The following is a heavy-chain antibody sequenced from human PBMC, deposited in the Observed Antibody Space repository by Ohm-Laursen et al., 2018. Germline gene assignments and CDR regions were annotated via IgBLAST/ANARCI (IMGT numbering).Heavy chain of an antibody. D-gene: IGHD3-22*01. CDR3: AKDHYYDSSGDKSFDY. Sequence: LSLTCAASGFTFSSYAMSWVRQAPGKGLEWVSAISGSGGSTYYADSVKGRFTISRDNSKNTLYLQMNSLRAEDTAVYYCAKDHYYDSSGDKSFDYWGQGTLVTVSS. V-gene: IGHV3-23*01. J-gene: IGHJ4*02. CDR2: ISGSGGST. CDR1: GFTFSSYA.